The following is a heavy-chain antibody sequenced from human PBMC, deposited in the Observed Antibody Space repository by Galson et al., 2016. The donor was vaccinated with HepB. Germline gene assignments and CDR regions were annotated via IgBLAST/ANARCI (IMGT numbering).Heavy chain of an antibody. Sequence: ETLSLTCTVSGGSISSYYWSWIRQPPGKGLEWIGYIYYSGSTNYNPSLKSRRTISADTSKNQFSLKLSSVTAADTAVYYCARLASYGMDVWGQGTTVTVS. J-gene: IGHJ6*02. CDR2: IYYSGST. V-gene: IGHV4-59*01. CDR1: GGSISSYY. CDR3: ARLASYGMDV.